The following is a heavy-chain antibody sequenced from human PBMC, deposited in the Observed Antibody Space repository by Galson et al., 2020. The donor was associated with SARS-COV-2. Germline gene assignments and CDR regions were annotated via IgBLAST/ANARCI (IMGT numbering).Heavy chain of an antibody. Sequence: GGSLRLSCAASGFTFSSNAMHWVRPAPENGLGYVSAINSNGGNTYYANSVKGRFTISRDTSKNTLYLQMGSLRTEDMAVYYCARWLGAQDYWGQGTLVTVSS. CDR3: ARWLGAQDY. CDR2: INSNGGNT. V-gene: IGHV3-64*01. D-gene: IGHD6-19*01. CDR1: GFTFSSNA. J-gene: IGHJ4*02.